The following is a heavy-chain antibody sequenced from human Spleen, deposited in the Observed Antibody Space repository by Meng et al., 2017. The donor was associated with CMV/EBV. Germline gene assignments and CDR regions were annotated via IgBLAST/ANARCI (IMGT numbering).Heavy chain of an antibody. D-gene: IGHD5-18*01. CDR1: GFSLSTSGVG. CDR3: AHFRGYSYVDY. CDR2: IYWNDDK. V-gene: IGHV2-5*01. Sequence: CTFSGFSLSTSGVGVGWIRQPPGKALEWLALIYWNDDKRYSPSLKSRLTITKDTSKNQVVLTMTNMGPVDTATYYCAHFRGYSYVDYWGQGTLVTVSS. J-gene: IGHJ4*02.